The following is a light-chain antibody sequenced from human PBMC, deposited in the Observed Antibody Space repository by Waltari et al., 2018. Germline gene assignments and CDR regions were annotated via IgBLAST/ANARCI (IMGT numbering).Light chain of an antibody. Sequence: QAALTQPRSVSGSPGQSVTISCTGTSSDIGGYNYVSWYQQHPGTAPKLMIYEVSKRPSGVSVCFSGSKSGNTASLTISGLQAEDEADYYCSSYAGSNTLVFGGGTRLTVL. CDR1: SSDIGGYNY. V-gene: IGLV2-11*01. CDR3: SSYAGSNTLV. J-gene: IGLJ2*01. CDR2: EVS.